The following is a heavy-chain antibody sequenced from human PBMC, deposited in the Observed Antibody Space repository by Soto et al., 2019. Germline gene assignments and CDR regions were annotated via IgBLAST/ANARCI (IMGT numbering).Heavy chain of an antibody. CDR2: ISAYNGNT. V-gene: IGHV1-18*04. Sequence: GAAVKDSCKASGYTFTSYGISWVRQAPGQGLEWMGWISAYNGNTNYAQKLQGRVTMTTDTSTSTAYMELRTVRSDDTAVYYCASLRLDTAMVDYYYYGMDVWGQGTTVTVS. J-gene: IGHJ6*02. D-gene: IGHD5-18*01. CDR1: GYTFTSYG. CDR3: ASLRLDTAMVDYYYYGMDV.